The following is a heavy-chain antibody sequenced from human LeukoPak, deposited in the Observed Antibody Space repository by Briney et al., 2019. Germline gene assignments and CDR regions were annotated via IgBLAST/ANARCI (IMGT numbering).Heavy chain of an antibody. V-gene: IGHV1-2*02. J-gene: IGHJ4*02. CDR1: EYTFTNYY. CDR2: SNPNSGGT. CDR3: AGEGSRVGALEPPSDY. D-gene: IGHD1-26*01. Sequence: ASVKVSCKASEYTFTNYYMHWVRQAPGQGLDWVGWSNPNSGGTNYAQNFQGRVTTNRDTSISTHYMELSSLRSDDTAVYFCAGEGSRVGALEPPSDYWGQGTPVTVSS.